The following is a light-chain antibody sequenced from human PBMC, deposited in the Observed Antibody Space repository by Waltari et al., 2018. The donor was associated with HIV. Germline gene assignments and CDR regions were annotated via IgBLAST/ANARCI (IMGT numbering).Light chain of an antibody. CDR3: GTWDSSLSAGV. CDR2: DNR. Sequence: QSVLTQPPSVSAAPGQKVTISCSGSSSNGGTSFVSWYQPRPRAAPKLLIFDNRKRPSGILDRLSGSQFGTSATLDIAGRQTGDEADYYCGTWDSSLSAGVFGGGTKLTVL. J-gene: IGLJ2*01. CDR1: SSNGGTSF. V-gene: IGLV1-51*01.